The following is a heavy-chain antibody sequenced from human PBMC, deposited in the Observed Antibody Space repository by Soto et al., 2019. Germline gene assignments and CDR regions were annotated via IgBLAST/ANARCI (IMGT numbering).Heavy chain of an antibody. CDR3: ARGRSGKWFPGGY. CDR1: GFTFSTYF. J-gene: IGHJ4*02. V-gene: IGHV3-30*04. D-gene: IGHD3-22*01. CDR2: ITHDGSNK. Sequence: QVQLVESGGGVVQPERSLRLSCAASGFTFSTYFMHWVRQASGKGLEWVAVITHDGSNKFYADSVKGRFTISRDNSKNTLYLQMKSLRAEDTAVYYCARGRSGKWFPGGYWGQGTLVTVSS.